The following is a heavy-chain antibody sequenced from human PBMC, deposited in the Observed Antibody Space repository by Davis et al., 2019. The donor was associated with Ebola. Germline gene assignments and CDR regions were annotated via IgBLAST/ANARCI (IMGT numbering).Heavy chain of an antibody. CDR2: IYYSGST. V-gene: IGHV4-59*12. CDR1: GGSISSYY. Sequence: GSLRLSCTVSGGSISSYYWSWIRQPPGKGLEWIGYIYYSGSTNYNPSLKSRVTISVDTSKNQFSLKLSSVTAADTAVYYCARDRGYSSYWYFDLWGRGTLVTVSS. J-gene: IGHJ2*01. CDR3: ARDRGYSSYWYFDL. D-gene: IGHD5-18*01.